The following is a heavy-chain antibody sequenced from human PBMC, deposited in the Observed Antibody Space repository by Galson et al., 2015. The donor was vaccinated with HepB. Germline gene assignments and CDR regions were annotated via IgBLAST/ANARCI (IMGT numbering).Heavy chain of an antibody. J-gene: IGHJ6*02. D-gene: IGHD3-10*01. CDR1: GYTFTSYA. Sequence: VKVSCKASGYTFTSYAMHWVRQAPGQRLEWMGWINAGNGNTKYSQKFQGRVTITRDTSASTAYMELSSLRSEDTAVYYCARDFITMVRGVRVHYYGMDVWGQGTTVTVSS. CDR3: ARDFITMVRGVRVHYYGMDV. V-gene: IGHV1-3*01. CDR2: INAGNGNT.